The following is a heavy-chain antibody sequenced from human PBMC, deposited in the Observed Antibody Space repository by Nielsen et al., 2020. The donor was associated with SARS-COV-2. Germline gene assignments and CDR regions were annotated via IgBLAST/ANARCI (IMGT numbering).Heavy chain of an antibody. V-gene: IGHV4-59*12. CDR2: IYYSGST. J-gene: IGHJ2*01. CDR1: GGSISSYY. CDR3: AREGSTVTTNRRYWHFDL. D-gene: IGHD4-17*01. Sequence: SETLSLTCTVSGGSISSYYWSWIRQPPGKGLEWIGYIYYSGSTNYNPSLKSRVTISVDTSKNQFSLKLSSVTAADTAVYYCAREGSTVTTNRRYWHFDLWGRGTLVTVSS.